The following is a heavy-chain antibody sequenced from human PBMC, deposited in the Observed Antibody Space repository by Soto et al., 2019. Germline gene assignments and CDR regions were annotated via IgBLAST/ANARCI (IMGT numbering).Heavy chain of an antibody. V-gene: IGHV3-74*01. CDR3: AGSFFGSGSFRPLAY. CDR1: GFTFSSYW. Sequence: GGSLRLSCAASGFTFSSYWMHWVRQAPGKGLVWVSRINSDGSSTSYADSVKGRFTISRDNAKNTPYLQMNSLRAEDTAVYYCAGSFFGSGSFRPLAYWGQGTLVTVSS. J-gene: IGHJ4*02. D-gene: IGHD3-10*01. CDR2: INSDGSST.